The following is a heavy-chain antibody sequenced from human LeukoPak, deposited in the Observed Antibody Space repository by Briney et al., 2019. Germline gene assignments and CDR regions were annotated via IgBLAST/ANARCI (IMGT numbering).Heavy chain of an antibody. Sequence: SETLSLTCAVYGVSFSGYYWSWIRQPPGKGLECIGEINHSGSTNYNPSLESRVTISVDTSKNQFSLKLSSVTAADTAVYYCARGRIKYCSGGSCYSGSGWFDPWGQGTLVTVSS. CDR3: ARGRIKYCSGGSCYSGSGWFDP. D-gene: IGHD2-15*01. V-gene: IGHV4-34*01. CDR2: INHSGST. CDR1: GVSFSGYY. J-gene: IGHJ5*02.